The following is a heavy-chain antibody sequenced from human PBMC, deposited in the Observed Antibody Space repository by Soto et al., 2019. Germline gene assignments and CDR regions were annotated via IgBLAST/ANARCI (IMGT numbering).Heavy chain of an antibody. V-gene: IGHV3-23*05. J-gene: IGHJ4*02. CDR1: GFTFHDYA. CDR2: IAFTGSAT. CDR3: ARAPFTIYDTSGYYDY. D-gene: IGHD3-22*01. Sequence: GGSLRLSCATSGFTFHDYAMSWVRQAPGKGLEWVSAIAFTGSATYYADSVKGRFTISRDNSKNTVYLQMNSLRAEDTAVYYCARAPFTIYDTSGYYDYWGQGTLVTVSS.